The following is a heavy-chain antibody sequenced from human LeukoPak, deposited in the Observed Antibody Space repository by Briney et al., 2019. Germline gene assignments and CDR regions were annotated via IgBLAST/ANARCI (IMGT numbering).Heavy chain of an antibody. Sequence: PGGSLRLSCAASGFSSSNYWMTWIRDAPGKGLEWVATIKGDGSDKRYVDSVKGRFTISRDDVKNSLYLQLNNLRAEDTAIYYCARAQWGYPFDVWGQGTRVTVSS. J-gene: IGHJ3*01. CDR2: IKGDGSDK. D-gene: IGHD5-18*01. CDR1: GFSSSNYW. CDR3: ARAQWGYPFDV. V-gene: IGHV3-7*03.